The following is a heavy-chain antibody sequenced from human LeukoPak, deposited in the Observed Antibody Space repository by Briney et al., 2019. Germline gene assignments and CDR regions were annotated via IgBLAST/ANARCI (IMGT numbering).Heavy chain of an antibody. CDR3: ARDGEDFDH. D-gene: IGHD3-3*01. V-gene: IGHV3-7*01. CDR1: GFTFSSIW. CDR2: ISQDARTK. J-gene: IGHJ5*02. Sequence: SGGSLRLSCAASGFTFSSIWMSWVRQAPGKGLEWVANISQDARTKNYADSVKGRFTISRDNAKNSVYLQMSGLRAEDSAVYFCARDGEDFDHWGQGTLVTVSS.